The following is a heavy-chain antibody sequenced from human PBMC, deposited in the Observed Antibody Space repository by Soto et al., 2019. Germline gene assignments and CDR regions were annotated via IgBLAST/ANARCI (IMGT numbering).Heavy chain of an antibody. CDR1: GGSISSYY. V-gene: IGHV4-59*12. D-gene: IGHD5-18*01. J-gene: IGHJ4*02. CDR3: AGGRGYSYGSVDY. Sequence: PSETLSLTCTVSGGSISSYYWSWIRQPPGKGLEWIGYIYYSGSTNYNPSLKSRVTISVDTSKNQFSLKLSSVTAADTAVYYCAGGRGYSYGSVDYWGQGTLVTVSS. CDR2: IYYSGST.